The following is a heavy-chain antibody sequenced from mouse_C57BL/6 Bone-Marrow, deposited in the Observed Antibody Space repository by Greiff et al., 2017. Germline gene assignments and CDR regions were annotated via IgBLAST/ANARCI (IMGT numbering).Heavy chain of an antibody. J-gene: IGHJ4*01. V-gene: IGHV10-3*01. Sequence: GGGLVQPKGSLKLSCAASGFTFNTYAMHWVRQAPGKGLEWVARIRSKSSNYATYYADSVKDRFTISRDDSQSMLYLQMNNLKTEDTAMYYCVREEGLCSNYHYYAMDYWGQGTSVTVSS. CDR2: IRSKSSNYAT. CDR3: VREEGLCSNYHYYAMDY. CDR1: GFTFNTYA. D-gene: IGHD2-5*01.